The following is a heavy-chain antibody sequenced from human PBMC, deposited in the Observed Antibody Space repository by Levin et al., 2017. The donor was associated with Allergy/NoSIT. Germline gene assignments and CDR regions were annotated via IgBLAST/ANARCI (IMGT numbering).Heavy chain of an antibody. Sequence: GGSLRLSCAASGFTFDDYAMHWVRQAPGKGLEWVSGISWNSGSIGYADSVKGRFTISRDNAKNSLYLQMNSLRAEDTALYYCAKGDGIAVAAPFDYWGQGTLVTVSS. J-gene: IGHJ4*02. CDR3: AKGDGIAVAAPFDY. D-gene: IGHD6-19*01. V-gene: IGHV3-9*01. CDR1: GFTFDDYA. CDR2: ISWNSGSI.